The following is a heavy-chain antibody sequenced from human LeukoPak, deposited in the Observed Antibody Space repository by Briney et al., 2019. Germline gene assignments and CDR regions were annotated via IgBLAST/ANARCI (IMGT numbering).Heavy chain of an antibody. CDR2: ISAYNGNT. V-gene: IGHV1-18*01. CDR1: GYTFTSYG. D-gene: IGHD1-26*01. J-gene: IGHJ3*02. Sequence: ASVKVSCKASGYTFTSYGISWVRQAPGQGLEWMGRISAYNGNTKYAQKFQGRVTMTEDTSTDTAYMELGSLRSEDTAVYYCATGGSYGHNAFDIWGQGTMVTVSS. CDR3: ATGGSYGHNAFDI.